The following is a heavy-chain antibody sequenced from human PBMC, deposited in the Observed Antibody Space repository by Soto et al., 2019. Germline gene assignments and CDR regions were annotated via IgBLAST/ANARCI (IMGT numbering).Heavy chain of an antibody. CDR3: ANEVLGLLWFGEGDTWFDP. CDR1: GGSISSGEYY. J-gene: IGHJ5*02. CDR2: IYYSGST. Sequence: PSDTLSLTCTVSGGSISSGEYYWSWLRQPPGKGLEWIGYIYYSGSTYYNPSLKSRVTISLDTSKNQFSLKLTSVSAADTAVYSGANEVLGLLWFGEGDTWFDPWGQGTLVTGSS. D-gene: IGHD3-10*01. V-gene: IGHV4-30-4*02.